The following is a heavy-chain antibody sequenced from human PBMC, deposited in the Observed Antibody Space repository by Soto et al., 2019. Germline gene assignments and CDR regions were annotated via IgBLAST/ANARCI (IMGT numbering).Heavy chain of an antibody. D-gene: IGHD3-22*01. CDR3: VQPKEPFYASSPGET. CDR1: GFTFSNYG. CDR2: ISFDGNNK. J-gene: IGHJ5*02. V-gene: IGHV3-30*03. Sequence: PGGSLRLSCAASGFTFSNYGMHWVRQAPGKGLEWVAIISFDGNNKYYSDSVKGRFTISRDNSKNMVFLQMNSLRPEDTAVYYCVQPKEPFYASSPGETWGQGTPVTV.